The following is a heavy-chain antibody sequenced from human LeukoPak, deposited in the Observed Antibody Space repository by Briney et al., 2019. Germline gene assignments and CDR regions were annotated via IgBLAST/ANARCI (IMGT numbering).Heavy chain of an antibody. CDR1: GGSISSSSYY. J-gene: IGHJ4*02. D-gene: IGHD3-16*01. Sequence: SETLSLTCTVSGGSISSSSYYWGWIRQPPGKGLEWIGSIYYSGSTYYNPSLKSRVTISVDTSKNQFSLKLNSVTAADTGLYYCARDRRGIITLGGGRYHFDNWGQGTAVTVSS. CDR2: IYYSGST. V-gene: IGHV4-39*07. CDR3: ARDRRGIITLGGGRYHFDN.